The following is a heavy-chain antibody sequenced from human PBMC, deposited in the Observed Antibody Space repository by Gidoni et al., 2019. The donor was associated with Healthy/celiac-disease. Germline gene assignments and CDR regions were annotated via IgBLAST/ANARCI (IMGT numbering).Heavy chain of an antibody. V-gene: IGHV4-34*01. CDR2: INHSGST. CDR3: ARGFPSWFGEPRRPLDY. Sequence: QVQLQQWGAGLLKPSETLSLTCAVYGGSFSGSYWSWIRQPPGKGLEWIGEINHSGSTNYNPSLKSRVTISVDTSKNQFSLKLSSVTAADTAVYYCARGFPSWFGEPRRPLDYWGQGTLVTVSS. J-gene: IGHJ4*02. D-gene: IGHD3-10*01. CDR1: GGSFSGSY.